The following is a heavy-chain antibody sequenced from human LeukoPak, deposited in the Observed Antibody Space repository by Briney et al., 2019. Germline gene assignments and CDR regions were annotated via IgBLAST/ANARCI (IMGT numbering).Heavy chain of an antibody. Sequence: ASVKVSCKDSGYTFTGYYMHWVRQAPGQGLEWMGRINPNSGGTNYAQKFQGRVTMTRDTSISTAYMELSRLRSDDTAVYYCAREPYDSSGYYYVYRGQGTLVTVSS. D-gene: IGHD3-22*01. CDR3: AREPYDSSGYYYVY. J-gene: IGHJ4*02. CDR2: INPNSGGT. V-gene: IGHV1-2*06. CDR1: GYTFTGYY.